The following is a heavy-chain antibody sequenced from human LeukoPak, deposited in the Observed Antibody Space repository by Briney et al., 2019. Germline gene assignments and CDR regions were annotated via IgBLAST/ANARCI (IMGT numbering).Heavy chain of an antibody. Sequence: GGSLRLSCAASGFTFSSYAMRWVRQAPGKGLQWVSAIGAGTGAVTIYADSVKGRFTISRDNSKNTLYRQMNSLRGEDTAVYYCAKNYDSGRGVPYALDVWGQGTTVTVSS. CDR2: IGAGTGAVT. J-gene: IGHJ6*02. CDR3: AKNYDSGRGVPYALDV. D-gene: IGHD3-10*01. CDR1: GFTFSSYA. V-gene: IGHV3-23*01.